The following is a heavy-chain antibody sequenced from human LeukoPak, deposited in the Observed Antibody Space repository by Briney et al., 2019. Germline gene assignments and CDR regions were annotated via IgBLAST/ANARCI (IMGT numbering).Heavy chain of an antibody. J-gene: IGHJ6*02. D-gene: IGHD5-18*01. CDR3: ARDFTSYGYSYGMDV. CDR1: GFTFSSYA. Sequence: GSLRLSCAASGFTFSSYAMSWVRQAPGKGLEWVSSISSSSSYIYYADSVKGRFTISRDNAKNSLYLQMNSLRAEDTAVYYCARDFTSYGYSYGMDVWGQGTTVTVSS. V-gene: IGHV3-21*01. CDR2: ISSSSSYI.